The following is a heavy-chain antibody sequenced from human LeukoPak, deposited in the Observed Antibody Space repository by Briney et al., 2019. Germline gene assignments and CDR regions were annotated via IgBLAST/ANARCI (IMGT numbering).Heavy chain of an antibody. CDR3: ARGNAHAFDI. D-gene: IGHD1-1*01. CDR2: INIYSSTP. J-gene: IGHJ3*02. Sequence: VWFSRINIYSSTPSYADSVNRLFTISTDNAKNTLYLQINSLRAEDTAVYYCARGNAHAFDIWGQGTMVTVSS. V-gene: IGHV3-74*01.